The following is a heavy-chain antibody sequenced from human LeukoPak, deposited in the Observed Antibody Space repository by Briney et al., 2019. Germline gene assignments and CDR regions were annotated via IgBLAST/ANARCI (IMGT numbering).Heavy chain of an antibody. CDR2: IYYSGST. CDR3: ATNLQGVES. J-gene: IGHJ4*02. CDR1: GCSISSSSYY. Sequence: SETLSLTCTVSGCSISSSSYYWVWIRQPPGKGLEWIGNIYYSGSTYYTPALRSRVPISVDTSKNQFSLKLGSVTAADTAVYYCATNLQGVESWGQGPLVTVSS. V-gene: IGHV4-39*07. D-gene: IGHD3-16*01.